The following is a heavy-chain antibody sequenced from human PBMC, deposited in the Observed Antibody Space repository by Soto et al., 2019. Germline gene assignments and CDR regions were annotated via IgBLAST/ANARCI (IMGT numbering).Heavy chain of an antibody. Sequence: EVQLLESGGGLVQPGGSLRLSCAASGFTFSSYAMSWVRQAPGKGLEWVSAISGSGGSTYYADSVKGRFTISRDNSKNTLYLQMNSLRAEETDVYYCAINPVTPLNYFDYWGQGTLVTVSS. CDR3: AINPVTPLNYFDY. CDR2: ISGSGGST. D-gene: IGHD4-17*01. V-gene: IGHV3-23*01. CDR1: GFTFSSYA. J-gene: IGHJ4*02.